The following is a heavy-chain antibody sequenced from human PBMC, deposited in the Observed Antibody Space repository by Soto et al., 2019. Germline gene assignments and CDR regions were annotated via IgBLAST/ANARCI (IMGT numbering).Heavy chain of an antibody. CDR1: GFTFSSYS. D-gene: IGHD3-3*01. CDR2: ISSSSSTI. V-gene: IGHV3-48*01. CDR3: ARVSGYDFWSGYTAHMDV. Sequence: EVQLVESGGGLVQPGGSLRLSCAASGFTFSSYSMNWVRQAPGKGLEWVSYISSSSSTIYYADSVKGRFTISRDNAKNSLYLQMNILRAEDTAVYYGARVSGYDFWSGYTAHMDVWGKGTTVTVSS. J-gene: IGHJ6*03.